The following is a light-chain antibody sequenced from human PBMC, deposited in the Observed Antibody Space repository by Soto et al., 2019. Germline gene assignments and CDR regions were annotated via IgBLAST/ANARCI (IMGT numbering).Light chain of an antibody. J-gene: IGKJ2*01. CDR1: QGISSY. V-gene: IGKV1-8*01. CDR3: QQYYSHGTT. CDR2: ASS. Sequence: AIRMTQSPSSLSASTGDRVTITCRASQGISSYLAWYQQKPGKAPKLLIYASSTLQSGVPSRFSGSGSGTDFPLTISCLQSEDFETYYCQQYYSHGTTFGQGTKVDLK.